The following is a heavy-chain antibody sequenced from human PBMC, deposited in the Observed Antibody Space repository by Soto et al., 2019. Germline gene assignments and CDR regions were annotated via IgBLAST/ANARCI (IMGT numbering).Heavy chain of an antibody. V-gene: IGHV3-7*01. CDR2: QQKDGTEK. CDR3: ARGQSSAFDY. D-gene: IGHD6-19*01. J-gene: IGHJ4*02. Sequence: PGGSLRLSCAASGFIFSDYWMTWVRQAPGKRLEWVATQQKDGTEKYYVDSVKGRFIISRDSAKRSLYLQMNGLRAEDTALYYCARGQSSAFDYWGQGILVTVSS. CDR1: GFIFSDYW.